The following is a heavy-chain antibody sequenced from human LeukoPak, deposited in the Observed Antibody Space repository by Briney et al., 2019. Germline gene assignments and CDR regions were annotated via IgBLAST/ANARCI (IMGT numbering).Heavy chain of an antibody. CDR1: GFTFSNYG. CDR3: ARDEGLDTAMIKRGFDY. CDR2: TNRDGRST. Sequence: SGGSLRLSCAASGFTFSNYGMHWVRQAPGKGLVWVSSTNRDGRSTYYADSVKGRFTISRDNAKNTLYLQTNSLRAEDTAVYYCARDEGLDTAMIKRGFDYWGQGTLVTVSS. J-gene: IGHJ4*02. V-gene: IGHV3-74*01. D-gene: IGHD5-18*01.